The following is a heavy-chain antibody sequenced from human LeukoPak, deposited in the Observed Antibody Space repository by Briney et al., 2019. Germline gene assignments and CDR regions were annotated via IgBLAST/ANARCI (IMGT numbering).Heavy chain of an antibody. D-gene: IGHD6-13*01. CDR1: GFTFDDYA. Sequence: GRSLRLSCAASGFTFDDYAMHWVRQAPGKGLEWVSYISSSGSTIYYADSVKGRFTISRDNAKNSLYLQMNSLRAEDTAVYYCARGNIAAAVLDAFDIWGQGTMVTVSS. V-gene: IGHV3-11*04. CDR2: ISSSGSTI. J-gene: IGHJ3*02. CDR3: ARGNIAAAVLDAFDI.